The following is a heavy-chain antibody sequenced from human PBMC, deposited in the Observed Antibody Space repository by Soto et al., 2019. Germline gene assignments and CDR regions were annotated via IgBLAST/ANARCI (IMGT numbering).Heavy chain of an antibody. CDR3: VRIGRERTSFYSWFDP. CDR2: IYHSGTT. Sequence: XETLSLTGLVSCYAITSDFYWGWIREPPVKGLEWIGSIYHSGTTYSDPSLKSRLTSSVDTPKSQFSLMLTSVTAPDPAVYFGVRIGRERTSFYSWFDPCDQGSMVTVSS. D-gene: IGHD1-26*01. CDR1: CYAITSDFY. J-gene: IGHJ5*02. V-gene: IGHV4-38-2*01.